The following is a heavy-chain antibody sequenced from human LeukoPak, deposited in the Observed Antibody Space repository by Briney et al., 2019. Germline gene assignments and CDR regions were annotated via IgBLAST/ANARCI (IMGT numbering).Heavy chain of an antibody. V-gene: IGHV3-74*01. CDR2: IKNDGSSA. J-gene: IGHJ5*02. Sequence: GGSLRLSCATSGFTFSNYWMSWLRQVPGKGPVWVSRIKNDGSSATYAESVKGRFTISRDNARSTLYLHMNSLRVDDTAVYYCAKSDWFDPWGRGILVTVSS. CDR1: GFTFSNYW. CDR3: AKSDWFDP.